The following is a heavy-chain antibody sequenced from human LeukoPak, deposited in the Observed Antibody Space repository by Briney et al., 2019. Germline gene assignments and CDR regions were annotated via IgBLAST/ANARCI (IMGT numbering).Heavy chain of an antibody. CDR3: ARDSGTTGEVKFDP. CDR2: IYGSGST. Sequence: SETLSLTCTVSGGSIRSYWRCMRQPAPEEVQGIVRIYGSGSTDYNPSLKSQVTMSIDTSKNQFSLNLISVTAADTAVYYCARDSGTTGEVKFDPWGQGTLVTVSS. D-gene: IGHD3-10*01. V-gene: IGHV4-4*07. J-gene: IGHJ5*02. CDR1: GGSIRSY.